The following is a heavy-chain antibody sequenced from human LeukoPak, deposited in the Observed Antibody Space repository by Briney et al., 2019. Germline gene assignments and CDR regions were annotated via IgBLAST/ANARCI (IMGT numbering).Heavy chain of an antibody. V-gene: IGHV1-69*01. Sequence: SVKVSCKASGGTFSSYAISWVRQAPGQGLEWMGGIIPIFGTANYAQKFQGRVTITADESTSTVYMELSSLRSEDTAVYYCAREERELWPLAFDIWGQGTMVTVSS. D-gene: IGHD2-21*01. CDR1: GGTFSSYA. J-gene: IGHJ3*02. CDR2: IIPIFGTA. CDR3: AREERELWPLAFDI.